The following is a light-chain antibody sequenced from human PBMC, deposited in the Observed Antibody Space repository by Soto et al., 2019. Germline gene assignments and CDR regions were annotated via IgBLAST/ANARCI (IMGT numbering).Light chain of an antibody. CDR1: QGISSY. J-gene: IGKJ1*01. Sequence: DIQLTQSPSFLSASVGDRVTMTCRASQGISSYLAWYQQKPGKAPKLLIYAASTLQSGVPSRFSGSGSGTDFTLTISSLQPEDFATYYCQQSYSTHWTFGQGTKVDI. V-gene: IGKV1-39*01. CDR3: QQSYSTHWT. CDR2: AAS.